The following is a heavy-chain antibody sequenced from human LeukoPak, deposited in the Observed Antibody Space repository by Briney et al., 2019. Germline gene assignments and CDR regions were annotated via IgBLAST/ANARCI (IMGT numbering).Heavy chain of an antibody. CDR3: AKGARAVAGNSYYYAMDV. V-gene: IGHV3-23*01. D-gene: IGHD6-19*01. CDR1: GFTVNSYA. CDR2: ISCSGANT. Sequence: GGSLRLAWAASGFTVNSYAMSWVRQAPGKGLEWVSAISCSGANTYYGDSVKGRITISRDNSKNTLFLQMNSLRAEDTAVYYCAKGARAVAGNSYYYAMDVWGQGTTVTVSS. J-gene: IGHJ6*02.